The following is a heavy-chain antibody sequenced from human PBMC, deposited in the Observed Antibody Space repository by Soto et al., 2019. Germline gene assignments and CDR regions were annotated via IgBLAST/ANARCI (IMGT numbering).Heavy chain of an antibody. CDR1: GGSFSGYY. Sequence: QVQLQQWGAGLLKPSETLSLTCAVYGGSFSGYYWSGIRQPPGKGLELIGEINPSGSTNYTTSLKRRITMSGDTPKKQFSLKLTSVTAADTAVYYCARRRDCGAAYWGQGTLVTVSS. D-gene: IGHD2-21*02. V-gene: IGHV4-34*01. CDR2: INPSGST. J-gene: IGHJ4*02. CDR3: ARRRDCGAAY.